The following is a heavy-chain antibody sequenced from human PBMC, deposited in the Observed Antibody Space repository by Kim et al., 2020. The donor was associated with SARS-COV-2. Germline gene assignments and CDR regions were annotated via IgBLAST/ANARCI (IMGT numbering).Heavy chain of an antibody. Sequence: SETLSLTCTVSGVSISSYYWRWIRQPPGKGLEWIGYIYYSGSTNYNPSLKSRVTISVDTSKNQFSLKLSSVTAADTAVYYCARLPYGGNSHYYYYYGMDVWGQGTTVTVSS. D-gene: IGHD4-17*01. CDR2: IYYSGST. CDR3: ARLPYGGNSHYYYYYGMDV. CDR1: GVSISSYY. V-gene: IGHV4-59*08. J-gene: IGHJ6*02.